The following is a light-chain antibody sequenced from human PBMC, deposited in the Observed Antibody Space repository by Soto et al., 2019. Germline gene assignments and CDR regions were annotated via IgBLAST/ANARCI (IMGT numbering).Light chain of an antibody. J-gene: IGKJ1*01. CDR3: QQYNSYRGT. CDR2: DAS. Sequence: DFQMTQSPSTLSASVGDRVTITCRASQSISSWLAWYQQKPGKAPKLLIYDASSLESGVPSRFSGSGSGTEFTLTISSLQPDDFATYYCQQYNSYRGTFGQGTKVEIK. V-gene: IGKV1-5*01. CDR1: QSISSW.